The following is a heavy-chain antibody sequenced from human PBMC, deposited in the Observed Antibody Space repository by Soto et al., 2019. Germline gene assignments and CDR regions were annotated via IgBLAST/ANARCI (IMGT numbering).Heavy chain of an antibody. J-gene: IGHJ4*02. Sequence: EVQLLESGGGLIQPGGSLRLSCAASGFTFSSNDMSWVRQAPGKGLEWASSISASGRSLFYADAVKGRFTISRDNSKNTLYLQMSSLTAEDSAVYYCAKGTSKLHYWGQGTLVTVSS. V-gene: IGHV3-23*01. CDR2: ISASGRSL. CDR3: AKGTSKLHY. D-gene: IGHD2-2*01. CDR1: GFTFSSND.